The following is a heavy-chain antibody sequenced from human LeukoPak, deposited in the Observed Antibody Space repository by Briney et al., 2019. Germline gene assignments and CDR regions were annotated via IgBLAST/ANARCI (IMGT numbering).Heavy chain of an antibody. CDR3: ARDSKYYDFWSGYPPIYYYYGMDV. D-gene: IGHD3-3*01. Sequence: PGGSLRLSCAASGFTFSSYSMNWVRQAPGKGLEWVSSISSSSSYIYYADSVKGRFTISRDNSKNTLYLQMNSLRAEDTAVYYCARDSKYYDFWSGYPPIYYYYGMDVWGQGTTVTVSS. V-gene: IGHV3-21*01. CDR1: GFTFSSYS. J-gene: IGHJ6*02. CDR2: ISSSSSYI.